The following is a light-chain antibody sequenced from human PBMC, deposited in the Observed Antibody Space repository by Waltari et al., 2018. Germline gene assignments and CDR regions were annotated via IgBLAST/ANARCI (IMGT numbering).Light chain of an antibody. V-gene: IGKV1-39*01. Sequence: QMTQSPSSMSASVGDRVTITCRASQSISSYLNWYQQKPGKAPKLLIYAASSLQSGVPSRFSGSGSGTDFTLTISSLQPEDYATYYCQQSYSTPPTFGGGTKVEIK. CDR2: AAS. CDR3: QQSYSTPPT. J-gene: IGKJ4*01. CDR1: QSISSY.